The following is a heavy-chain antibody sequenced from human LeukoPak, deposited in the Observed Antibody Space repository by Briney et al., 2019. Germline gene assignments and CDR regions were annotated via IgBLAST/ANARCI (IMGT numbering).Heavy chain of an antibody. CDR3: ARDQSVGDFWSGYYNPYYFDY. J-gene: IGHJ4*02. CDR1: GSSISSYY. CDR2: IYTSGST. D-gene: IGHD3-3*01. V-gene: IGHV4-4*07. Sequence: SETLSLTCTVSGSSISSYYWSWIRQPAGKGLEWIGRIYTSGSTNYNPSLKSRVTMSVDTSKNQFSLKLSSVTAADTAVYYCARDQSVGDFWSGYYNPYYFDYWGQGTLVTVSS.